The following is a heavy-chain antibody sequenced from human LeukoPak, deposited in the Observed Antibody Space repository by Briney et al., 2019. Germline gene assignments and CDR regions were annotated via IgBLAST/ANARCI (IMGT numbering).Heavy chain of an antibody. J-gene: IGHJ6*03. CDR1: GFTFSTYA. CDR2: LVGSAAST. D-gene: IGHD6-19*01. CDR3: AKGQSITVAGYYYYYMDV. V-gene: IGHV3-23*01. Sequence: GGSLRLSCAASGFTFSTYAMNWVRQAPGKGLEWVSTLVGSAASTHYADSVKGRFTISRDFSVNTLYLQMNSLRAEDTAVYYCAKGQSITVAGYYYYYMDVWGKGTTVTVSS.